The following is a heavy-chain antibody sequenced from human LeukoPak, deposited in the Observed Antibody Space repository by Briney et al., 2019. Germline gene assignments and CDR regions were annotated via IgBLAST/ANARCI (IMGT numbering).Heavy chain of an antibody. CDR3: ARAYVSSGYRGLGYFDY. V-gene: IGHV4-39*01. J-gene: IGHJ4*02. D-gene: IGHD3-22*01. CDR2: IYYSGST. CDR1: GGSISSSSYY. Sequence: SETLSLTCTVSGGSISSSSYYWGWIRQPPGKGLEWIGSIYYSGSTYYNPSLKSRVAISVDTSKTQFSLKLSSVTAADTAVFYCARAYVSSGYRGLGYFDYWGQGTLVTVSS.